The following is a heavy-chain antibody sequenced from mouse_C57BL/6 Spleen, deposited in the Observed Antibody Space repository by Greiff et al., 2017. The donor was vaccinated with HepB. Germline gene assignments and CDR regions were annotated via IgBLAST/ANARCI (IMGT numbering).Heavy chain of an antibody. CDR3: TRSRLIYYGTYYWYFDV. CDR1: GYTFTDYE. Sequence: VQLQQSGAELVRPGASVTLSCKASGYTFTDYEMLWVKQTPVHGLEWIGAIDPETGGTAYNQKFKGKAILTADKSSSTAYMELRSLTSEDSAVYSCTRSRLIYYGTYYWYFDVWGTGTTVTVSS. D-gene: IGHD2-1*01. CDR2: IDPETGGT. J-gene: IGHJ1*03. V-gene: IGHV1-15*01.